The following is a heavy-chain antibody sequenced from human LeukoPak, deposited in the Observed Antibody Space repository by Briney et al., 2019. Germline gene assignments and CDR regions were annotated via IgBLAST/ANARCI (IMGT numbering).Heavy chain of an antibody. D-gene: IGHD1-26*01. CDR3: AREGAGARFDS. V-gene: IGHV4-59*12. CDR2: ICYSGNT. CDR1: GGSISSYY. Sequence: PSETLSLTCTVSGGSISSYYWSWIRQPPGKGLEWIGYICYSGNTNYNPSLKSRVTISVDTSKNQFSLKLSSVTAADTAVYYCAREGAGARFDSWGQGTLVTVSS. J-gene: IGHJ4*02.